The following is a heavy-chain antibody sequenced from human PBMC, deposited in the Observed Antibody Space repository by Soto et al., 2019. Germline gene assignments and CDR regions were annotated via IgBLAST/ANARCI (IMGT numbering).Heavy chain of an antibody. CDR3: ATSRGFYAAMDV. CDR1: GGSFRDYA. J-gene: IGHJ6*02. D-gene: IGHD3-16*01. CDR2: IMAVFGTA. V-gene: IGHV1-69*01. Sequence: QVHLVQSGAEVKKPGSSMKVSCRVSGGSFRDYAISWVRQAPGQGPEWMGGIMAVFGTATYAQRFQGRVTISADESTSTAYMDLSSLTSGAAAVYYCATSRGFYAAMDVWGQGTTVSVSS.